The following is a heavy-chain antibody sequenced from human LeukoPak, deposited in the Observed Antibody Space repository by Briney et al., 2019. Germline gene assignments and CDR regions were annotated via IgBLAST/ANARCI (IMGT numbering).Heavy chain of an antibody. CDR1: GGSISSTNW. Sequence: TSETLSLTCGVSGGSISSTNWWSWVRQPPGQGLEWIGEISLTGDTNYNPSLNGRVTMSLDESRNQLSLKLSSVTAADTAVYYCQLTGYPFDYWGQGTLVTVSS. CDR2: ISLTGDT. D-gene: IGHD3-9*01. CDR3: QLTGYPFDY. V-gene: IGHV4-4*02. J-gene: IGHJ4*02.